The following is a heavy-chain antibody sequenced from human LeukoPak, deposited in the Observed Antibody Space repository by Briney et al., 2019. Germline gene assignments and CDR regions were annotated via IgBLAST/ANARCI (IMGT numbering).Heavy chain of an antibody. CDR2: ISWNRGSI. J-gene: IGHJ4*02. CDR3: AKDRGSQMYYFDY. V-gene: IGHV3-9*01. D-gene: IGHD5-24*01. CDR1: GFTFDDYA. Sequence: GRSLRLSCAASGFTFDDYAMHWVRQAPGKGLEWVSGISWNRGSIGYADSVKGRFTISRDNAKNSLYLQMNSLRAEDTALYYCAKDRGSQMYYFDYWGQGTLVTVSS.